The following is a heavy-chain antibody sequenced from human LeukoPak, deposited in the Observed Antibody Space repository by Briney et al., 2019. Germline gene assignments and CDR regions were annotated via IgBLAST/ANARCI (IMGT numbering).Heavy chain of an antibody. Sequence: PGGSLRLSCAASGFSFADATMHWVRQVPGKGLGWVSGINWNSGTMGYADSVKGRFTVSRDNAKNSLYLQMNSLKTEDTALYYCAKDPYMDVWGKGTTVTVSS. CDR3: AKDPYMDV. J-gene: IGHJ6*03. CDR2: INWNSGTM. V-gene: IGHV3-9*01. CDR1: GFSFADAT.